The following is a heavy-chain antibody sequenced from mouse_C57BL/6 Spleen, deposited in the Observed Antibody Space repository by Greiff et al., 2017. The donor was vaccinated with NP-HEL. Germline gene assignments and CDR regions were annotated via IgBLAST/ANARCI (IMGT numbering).Heavy chain of an antibody. CDR3: ASNYYYAMDY. D-gene: IGHD1-3*01. CDR2: IDPSDSEP. V-gene: IGHV1-52*01. J-gene: IGHJ4*01. Sequence: QVQLQQPGAELVRPGSSVKLSCKASGYTFTSYWMHWVKQRPIQGLEWIGNIDPSDSEPHYNQKFKDKATLTVDKSSSTAYMQLSSLTSEDSAVYYCASNYYYAMDYWGQGTSVTVSS. CDR1: GYTFTSYW.